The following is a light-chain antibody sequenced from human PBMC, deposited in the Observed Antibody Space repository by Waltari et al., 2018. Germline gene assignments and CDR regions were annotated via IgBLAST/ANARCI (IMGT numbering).Light chain of an antibody. CDR3: SSYAGSNLWV. CDR2: EVA. V-gene: IGLV2-8*01. J-gene: IGLJ3*02. CDR1: SSDVGGYNY. Sequence: QSALTQPPSASGSPGQSVTISCTGTSSDVGGYNYVSWYQQYPGKAPKLMIFEVAKRPSGVPERFSGSKSGNTASLTVSGLQAEDEADYYCSSYAGSNLWVFGGGTKLTVL.